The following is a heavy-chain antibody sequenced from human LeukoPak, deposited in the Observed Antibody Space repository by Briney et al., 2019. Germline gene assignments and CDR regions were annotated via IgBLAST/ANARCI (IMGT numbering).Heavy chain of an antibody. V-gene: IGHV4-30-4*01. D-gene: IGHD2-21*02. CDR3: ARVDVAVVAAAQTPKYGMDV. J-gene: IGHJ6*02. CDR2: IYYSGTT. Sequence: PSETLSLTCTVSGGSISSGDYYWSWIRQPPGKGLEWIGYIYYSGTTYYSPSLKTRVTISIDTSKNQFSLKLSPVTAADTAVYYCARVDVAVVAAAQTPKYGMDVWGQGTTVTVSS. CDR1: GGSISSGDYY.